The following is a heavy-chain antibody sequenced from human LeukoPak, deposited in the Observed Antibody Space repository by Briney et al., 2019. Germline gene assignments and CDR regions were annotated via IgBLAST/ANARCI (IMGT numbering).Heavy chain of an antibody. CDR3: ARAYYYDSSGYYPVYYFDY. V-gene: IGHV4-39*07. Sequence: SETLSLTCTVSGGSVSSSSHYWGWIRQPPGKGLEWIGSIYYSGDTYHNPSLKSRVTTSVDTSKSQFSLKLNSVTAADTAVYYCARAYYYDSSGYYPVYYFDYWGQGTLVTVSS. CDR2: IYYSGDT. J-gene: IGHJ4*02. D-gene: IGHD3-22*01. CDR1: GGSVSSSSHY.